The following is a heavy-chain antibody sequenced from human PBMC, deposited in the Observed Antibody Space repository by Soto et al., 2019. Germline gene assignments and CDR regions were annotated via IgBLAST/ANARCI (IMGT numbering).Heavy chain of an antibody. D-gene: IGHD1-1*01. Sequence: PGESLKISCEGSGYTFTFYWIAWVRQMPGKGLEWMGIIYPGDSDTRYSPSFQGQVTISADKSISTAYLQWSSLKASDTAMYYCARSYNLYGPNAFLHWGLGTLVTVSS. J-gene: IGHJ4*02. CDR3: ARSYNLYGPNAFLH. V-gene: IGHV5-51*01. CDR1: GYTFTFYW. CDR2: IYPGDSDT.